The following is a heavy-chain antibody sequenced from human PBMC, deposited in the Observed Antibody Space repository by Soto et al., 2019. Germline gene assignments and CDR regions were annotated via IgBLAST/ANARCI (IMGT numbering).Heavy chain of an antibody. D-gene: IGHD6-13*01. CDR2: ISGSGGST. CDR3: AKDSSPHPEIATHD. Sequence: GGSLRLSCAASGFTFSSYAMSWVRQAPGKGLEWVSAISGSGGSTYYADSVKGRFTISRDNSKNTLYLQMNSLRAEDTAVYYCAKDSSPHPEIATHDWGQGTLVTVSS. V-gene: IGHV3-23*01. CDR1: GFTFSSYA. J-gene: IGHJ4*02.